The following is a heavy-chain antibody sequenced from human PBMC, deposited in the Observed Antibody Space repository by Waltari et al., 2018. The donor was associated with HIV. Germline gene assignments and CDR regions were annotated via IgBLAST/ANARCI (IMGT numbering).Heavy chain of an antibody. CDR1: GGSFSGDF. CDR2: INHSGGT. J-gene: IGHJ6*02. D-gene: IGHD6-19*01. V-gene: IGHV4-34*01. CDR3: ATDVMRQWRYYYGMDV. Sequence: QVQLQQWGAGLLKPSETLSLTCAVYGGSFSGDFWSWIRQPPGRKLEWIGEINHSGGTNSNPSLNSRVTISLDTSNNRFSLRLSSLRSEDTAVYYCATDVMRQWRYYYGMDVWGQGTTVTVSS.